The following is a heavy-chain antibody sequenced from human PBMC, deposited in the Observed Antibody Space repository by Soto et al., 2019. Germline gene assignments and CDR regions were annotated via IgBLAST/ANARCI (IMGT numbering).Heavy chain of an antibody. CDR2: ISAYNGNT. CDR1: GYTFTSYG. CDR3: ARGGYCSGGSCPYYYYYGMDV. D-gene: IGHD2-15*01. J-gene: IGHJ6*02. V-gene: IGHV1-18*01. Sequence: ASVKVSCKASGYTFTSYGISWVRQAPGQGLEWMGWISAYNGNTNYAQKLQGRVTMTTDTSTSTAYMELRSLRSDDTAVYYCARGGYCSGGSCPYYYYYGMDVWGQGTTVTVSS.